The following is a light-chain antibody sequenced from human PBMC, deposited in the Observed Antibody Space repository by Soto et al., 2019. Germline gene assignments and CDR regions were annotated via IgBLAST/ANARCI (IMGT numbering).Light chain of an antibody. CDR3: GSYASSSSYV. CDR2: EGT. Sequence: QSALTHPASVSGSPGQSITISCSGTTSDVGGYNLVSWYQQHTAKAPKLLIYEGTQRPSGVSSRFSGSKSGNTASLTISGLQAEDEADYYFGSYASSSSYVLGTGTKGTVL. V-gene: IGLV2-23*01. CDR1: TSDVGGYNL. J-gene: IGLJ1*01.